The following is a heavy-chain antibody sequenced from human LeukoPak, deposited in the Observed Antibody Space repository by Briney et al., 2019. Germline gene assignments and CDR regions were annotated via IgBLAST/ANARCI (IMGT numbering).Heavy chain of an antibody. CDR1: GGTFTSYA. CDR3: ARPLQLWLLNGMDV. D-gene: IGHD5-18*01. J-gene: IGHJ6*02. CDR2: INTNTGNT. Sequence: AASVKVSCKASGGTFTSYAMNWVRQAPGQGLEWMGWINTNTGNTTYAQGFTGRFVFSLDTSVSTAYLQISSLKAEDTAVYYCARPLQLWLLNGMDVWGQGTTVTVSS. V-gene: IGHV7-4-1*02.